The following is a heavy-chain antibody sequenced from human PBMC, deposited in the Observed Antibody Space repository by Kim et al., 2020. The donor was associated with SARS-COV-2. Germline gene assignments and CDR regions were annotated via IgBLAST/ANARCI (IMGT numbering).Heavy chain of an antibody. CDR3: ARDGVRGTVDAFDI. CDR2: IWPDGSKK. D-gene: IGHD1-7*01. Sequence: GGSLRLSCAASGVSFSSHGMHWVRQAPGKGLEWLALIWPDGSKKNYADSVKGRFTISRDNPENTLYLQANSLRADDTAVNYCARDGVRGTVDAFDIWGQGTMVTVFS. J-gene: IGHJ3*02. CDR1: GVSFSSHG. V-gene: IGHV3-33*01.